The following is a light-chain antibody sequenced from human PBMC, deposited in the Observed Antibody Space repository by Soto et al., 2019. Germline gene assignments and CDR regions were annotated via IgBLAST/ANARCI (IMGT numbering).Light chain of an antibody. CDR2: DAS. CDR3: SSYTTSSPLVV. CDR1: SSDVGGYNY. Sequence: QSALTQPASVSGSTGQSITISCTGTSSDVGGYNYVSWDQQHPGKAPKLMIYDASTRPSGVSNRFSGSKSGNTASLPSSGLQAKDEADYYCSSYTTSSPLVVFGGGTKLTVL. J-gene: IGLJ2*01. V-gene: IGLV2-14*01.